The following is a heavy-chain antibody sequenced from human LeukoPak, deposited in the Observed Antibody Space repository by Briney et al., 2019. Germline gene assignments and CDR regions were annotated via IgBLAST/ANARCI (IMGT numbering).Heavy chain of an antibody. D-gene: IGHD1-14*01. CDR1: GYTFTTYG. Sequence: GASVKVSCKASGYTFTTYGINWVRQAPGQGLEWLSWIDTYNGNTNYVQKLQDRVTVPTDTSTSTAYTELRSLRSDDTAVYYCARDQDINRGFFQPGGYWGQGTLVTVSS. CDR2: IDTYNGNT. V-gene: IGHV1-18*01. J-gene: IGHJ4*02. CDR3: ARDQDINRGFFQPGGY.